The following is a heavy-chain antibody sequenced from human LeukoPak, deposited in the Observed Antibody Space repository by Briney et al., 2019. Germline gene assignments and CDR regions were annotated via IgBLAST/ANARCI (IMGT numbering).Heavy chain of an antibody. CDR1: GYTFTSYG. V-gene: IGHV1-18*01. D-gene: IGHD2-15*01. J-gene: IGHJ4*02. Sequence: ASVKVSCKASGYTFTSYGISWVRQAPGQGLEWMGWISAYNGNTNYAQKLQGRVTMTTDTSTSTAYVELRSLRSDDTAVYYCARDRELRFCSGGSRYRKKYYFDYWGQGTLVTVSS. CDR2: ISAYNGNT. CDR3: ARDRELRFCSGGSRYRKKYYFDY.